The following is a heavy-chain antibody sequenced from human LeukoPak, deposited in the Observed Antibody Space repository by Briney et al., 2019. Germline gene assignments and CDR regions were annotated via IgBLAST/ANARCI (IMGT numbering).Heavy chain of an antibody. V-gene: IGHV1-24*01. Sequence: ASVKVSCKVSGYTLTELSMHWVRQAPGKGLEWMGGFDPEDGETIYAQKFQGRVTMTRNTSISTAYMELSSLRSEDTAVYYCARGPSMRYCSSTSCYSARYYFDYWGQGTLVTVSS. CDR2: FDPEDGET. J-gene: IGHJ4*02. CDR3: ARGPSMRYCSSTSCYSARYYFDY. CDR1: GYTLTELS. D-gene: IGHD2-2*02.